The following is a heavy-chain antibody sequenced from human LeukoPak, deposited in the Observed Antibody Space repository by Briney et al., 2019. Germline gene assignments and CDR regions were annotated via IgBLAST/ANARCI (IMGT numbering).Heavy chain of an antibody. CDR1: GFTFSDYP. V-gene: IGHV3-30*04. D-gene: IGHD6-13*01. J-gene: IGHJ4*02. CDR2: ISHDGGNK. CDR3: ARDILSNWSVDY. Sequence: PGGSLRLSCVASGFTFSDYPMYWARQAPGKGLEWVAVISHDGGNKNCADSLKGRFTVSRDNSKNTLFLQMDSLRAEDTAVYYCARDILSNWSVDYWGQGTLVTVSS.